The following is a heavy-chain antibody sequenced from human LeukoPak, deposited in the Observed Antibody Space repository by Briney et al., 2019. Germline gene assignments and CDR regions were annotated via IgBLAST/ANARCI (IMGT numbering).Heavy chain of an antibody. CDR2: INPNSGVT. CDR3: TRDLSHFGDWFDP. Sequence: GASVKVSCKASGYTFTGYYIHWVRQAPGQGLEWMGWINPNSGVTHYPQKFQGRVTLTRDTSIRTAYMEVSSLRSDDTAVYYCTRDLSHFGDWFDPWGQGTLVTVSS. J-gene: IGHJ5*02. CDR1: GYTFTGYY. V-gene: IGHV1-2*02. D-gene: IGHD3-16*01.